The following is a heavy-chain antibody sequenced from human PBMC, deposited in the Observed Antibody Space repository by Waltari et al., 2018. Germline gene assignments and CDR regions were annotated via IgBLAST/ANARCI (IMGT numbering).Heavy chain of an antibody. CDR3: ARERGYDGFDF. D-gene: IGHD3-16*01. CDR1: GGSISGYY. J-gene: IGHJ4*02. CDR2: VYYTGTT. V-gene: IGHV4-59*01. Sequence: GLVKPSETLSLTCAVSGGSISGYYWSWIRQPPGKGLELIGYVYYTGTTHYNPSLKSRVTMSVDTSANQFSLKLASVTAADTAVYYCARERGYDGFDFWGQGTLATVSS.